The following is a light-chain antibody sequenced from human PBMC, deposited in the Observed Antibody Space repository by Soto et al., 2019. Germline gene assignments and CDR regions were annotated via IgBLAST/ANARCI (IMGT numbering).Light chain of an antibody. CDR3: QQRSYWPPT. V-gene: IGKV3-11*01. Sequence: EIVLTQSPATLSLSPGERATLSCRVSQSVTRYLSWYQQKGGQAPRLLIYDASNRATDIPARFSGSGSGTDFTLTISSLEPEDFAVYYCQQRSYWPPTFGQGTKVEIK. CDR1: QSVTRY. CDR2: DAS. J-gene: IGKJ1*01.